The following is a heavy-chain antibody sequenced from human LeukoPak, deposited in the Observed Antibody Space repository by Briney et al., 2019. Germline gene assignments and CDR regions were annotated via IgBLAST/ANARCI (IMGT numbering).Heavy chain of an antibody. J-gene: IGHJ6*02. CDR1: GFTFSTFA. CDR3: AKGRVGANGYYYYGMDV. Sequence: PGGSLRLSCAASGFTFSTFAMNWVRQAPGKGLEWVAVISYDGSNKYYVDSVKGRFTISRDNSKNTLYLQMNSLRTEDTAVYYCAKGRVGANGYYYYGMDVWGQGTTVTVSS. D-gene: IGHD1-26*01. V-gene: IGHV3-30*18. CDR2: ISYDGSNK.